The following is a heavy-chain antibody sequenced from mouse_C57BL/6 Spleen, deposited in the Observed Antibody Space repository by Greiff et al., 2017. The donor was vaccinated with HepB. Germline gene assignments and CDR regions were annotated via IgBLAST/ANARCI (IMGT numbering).Heavy chain of an antibody. V-gene: IGHV14-3*01. CDR1: GFNIKNTY. Sequence: VQLKQSVAELVRPGASVKLSCTASGFNIKNTYMHWVKQRPEQGLEWIGRIDPANGNTKYAPKFQGKATITADTSSNTAYLQLSSLTSEDTAIYYCAPHYYGSSFQYFDYWGQGTTLTVSS. J-gene: IGHJ2*01. CDR2: IDPANGNT. D-gene: IGHD1-1*01. CDR3: APHYYGSSFQYFDY.